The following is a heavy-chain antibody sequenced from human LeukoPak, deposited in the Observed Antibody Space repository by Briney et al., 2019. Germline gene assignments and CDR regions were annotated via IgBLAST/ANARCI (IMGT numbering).Heavy chain of an antibody. D-gene: IGHD3-22*01. Sequence: SETLSLTRTVSGGSISSYYWSWIRQPPGKGLEWIGYIYYSGSTNYNPSLKSRVTISVDTSKNQFSLKLSSVTAADTAVYYCARGYYDSSGYDYYYYYYMDVWGKGTTVTISS. CDR2: IYYSGST. J-gene: IGHJ6*03. CDR3: ARGYYDSSGYDYYYYYYMDV. CDR1: GGSISSYY. V-gene: IGHV4-59*01.